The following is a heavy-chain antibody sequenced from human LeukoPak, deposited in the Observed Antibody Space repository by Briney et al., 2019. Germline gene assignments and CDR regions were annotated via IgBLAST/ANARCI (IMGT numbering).Heavy chain of an antibody. Sequence: NTGGSLRLSCAASGFTFSTYSMNWVRQAPGKGLEWVSSISSSSSYIYYADSVKGRFTISRDNAKKSLYLQMNSLRAEDTAVYYCARVGEKAFHLWPEIDYWGQGTLVTVSS. J-gene: IGHJ4*02. D-gene: IGHD5-24*01. V-gene: IGHV3-21*01. CDR1: GFTFSTYS. CDR3: ARVGEKAFHLWPEIDY. CDR2: ISSSSSYI.